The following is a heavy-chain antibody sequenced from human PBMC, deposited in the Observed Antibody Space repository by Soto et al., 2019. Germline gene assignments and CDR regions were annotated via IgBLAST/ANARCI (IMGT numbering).Heavy chain of an antibody. V-gene: IGHV3-23*01. D-gene: IGHD5-12*01. CDR1: GVPFRSYA. CDR2: ISGSGGST. Sequence: GGSLRLSCAASGVPFRSYAMSWVRQAPGKGLEWVSAISGSGGSTYYADSVKGRFTISRDNSKNTLYLQMNSLRAEDTAVYYCAKDGWEATILYYFDYWGQGTLVTVSS. J-gene: IGHJ4*02. CDR3: AKDGWEATILYYFDY.